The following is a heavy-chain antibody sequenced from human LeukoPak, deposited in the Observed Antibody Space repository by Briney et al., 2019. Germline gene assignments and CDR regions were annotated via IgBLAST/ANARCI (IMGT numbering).Heavy chain of an antibody. J-gene: IGHJ3*02. Sequence: GGSLRLSCADSGFTVSSNYMRWVRQAPGKGLEWVSVIYSGGSTHYADSVKGRFTISRDNSKNTLYLQMSSLRAEDTAVYYCVKDTNSYYFDAFDIWGQGTMVTVSS. CDR1: GFTVSSNY. V-gene: IGHV3-66*01. CDR3: VKDTNSYYFDAFDI. CDR2: IYSGGST. D-gene: IGHD3-22*01.